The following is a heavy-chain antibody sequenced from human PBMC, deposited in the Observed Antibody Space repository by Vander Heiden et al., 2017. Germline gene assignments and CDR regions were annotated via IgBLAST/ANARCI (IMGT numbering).Heavy chain of an antibody. CDR2: IWFDGNIK. CDR1: GFAFCNYA. Sequence: LVPSGVRLVQLGRSLRLSCAASGFAFCNYAMHWVRQAPGKGLEWVAVIWFDGNIKYYGDSVKGRFTISRDKSKNTLYLQMNSLRAEDTAVYFCARGSPDFGDYSSDYWGQGTLVTVSS. D-gene: IGHD2-21*02. CDR3: ARGSPDFGDYSSDY. J-gene: IGHJ4*02. V-gene: IGHV3-33*01.